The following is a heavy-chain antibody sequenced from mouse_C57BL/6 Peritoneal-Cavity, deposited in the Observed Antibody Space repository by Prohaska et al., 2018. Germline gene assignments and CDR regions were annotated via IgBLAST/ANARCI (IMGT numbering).Heavy chain of an antibody. CDR1: GYTFTDHI. V-gene: IGHV1-11*01. CDR2: IYPVSGET. Sequence: QIQPQQSGAVLARSASSAILFCTASGYTFTDHIMNCVKKRSGQGLGWIGRIYPVSGETNYNQKFMGKATFSVEWSCSTVYMVLNSVTSEDPAVYYCGRGEYFGYWGQGTTLTVSS. J-gene: IGHJ2*01. CDR3: GRGEYFGY.